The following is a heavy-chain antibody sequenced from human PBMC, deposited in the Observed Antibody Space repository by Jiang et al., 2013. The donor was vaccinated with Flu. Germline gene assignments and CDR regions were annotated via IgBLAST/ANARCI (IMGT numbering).Heavy chain of an antibody. D-gene: IGHD3-3*01. Sequence: GSGLVKPSETLSLTCTVSGGSISSYYWSWIRQPPGKGLEWIGYIYYSGSTNYNPSLKSRVTISVDTSKNQFSLKLSSVTAADTAVYYCARGGGDSWYDFWSGYSPYYYYGMDVWGQGTTVTGLL. V-gene: IGHV4-59*01. CDR3: ARGGGDSWYDFWSGYSPYYYYGMDV. CDR1: GGSISSYY. CDR2: IYYSGST. J-gene: IGHJ6*02.